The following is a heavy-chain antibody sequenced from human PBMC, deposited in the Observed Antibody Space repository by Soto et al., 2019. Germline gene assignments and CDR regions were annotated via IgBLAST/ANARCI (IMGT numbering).Heavy chain of an antibody. J-gene: IGHJ6*02. V-gene: IGHV3-30-3*01. CDR1: GFTFSSYA. Sequence: GGSLRLSCAASGFTFSSYAMHWVRQAPGKGLEWVAVISYDGSNKYYADSVKGRFTVSRDNSKNTLYLQMNSLGAEDTAVYYCARVGELPHYYDYGMDVWGQGTTVTVSS. CDR3: ARVGELPHYYDYGMDV. CDR2: ISYDGSNK. D-gene: IGHD1-26*01.